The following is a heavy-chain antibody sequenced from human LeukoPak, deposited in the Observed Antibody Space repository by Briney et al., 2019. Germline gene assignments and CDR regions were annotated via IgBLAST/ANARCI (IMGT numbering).Heavy chain of an antibody. CDR3: AKDRLRRDGYNPAGY. D-gene: IGHD5-24*01. CDR1: GFTFSSYS. Sequence: GGSLRLSCAASGFTFSSYSMHWVRQAPGKGLEWVAFIRYDGSNKYYADSVRGRFTISRDNSKNTLYLQMNSLRAEDTAVYYCAKDRLRRDGYNPAGYWGQGTLVTVSS. J-gene: IGHJ4*02. V-gene: IGHV3-30*02. CDR2: IRYDGSNK.